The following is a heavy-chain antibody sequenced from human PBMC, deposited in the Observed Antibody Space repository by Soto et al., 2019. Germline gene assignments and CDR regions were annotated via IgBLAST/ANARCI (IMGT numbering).Heavy chain of an antibody. CDR1: GFTFSTYS. D-gene: IGHD2-2*01. V-gene: IGHV3-48*01. Sequence: GGSLRLSCAASGFTFSTYSMNWVRQAPGKGLEWVSYISSSSSTIFYTDSVKGRFTVSRDNAKNSLYLQMNSLRAGDTAVYYCAKNPRYCTTTNCFYWGQGTLVTVSS. J-gene: IGHJ4*02. CDR3: AKNPRYCTTTNCFY. CDR2: ISSSSSTI.